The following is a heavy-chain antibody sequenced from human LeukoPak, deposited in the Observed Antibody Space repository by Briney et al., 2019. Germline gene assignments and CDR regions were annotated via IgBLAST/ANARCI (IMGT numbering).Heavy chain of an antibody. Sequence: GGSLRLSCAASGFTFSSYAIHWVRQAPGKGLEWVAVISYDGSNKYYADSVKGRFTISRDNSKNTLYLQVNSLRAEDTAVYYCANTRGYGYYFNYWGQGTLVTVSS. D-gene: IGHD2-15*01. CDR1: GFTFSSYA. V-gene: IGHV3-30*04. J-gene: IGHJ4*02. CDR3: ANTRGYGYYFNY. CDR2: ISYDGSNK.